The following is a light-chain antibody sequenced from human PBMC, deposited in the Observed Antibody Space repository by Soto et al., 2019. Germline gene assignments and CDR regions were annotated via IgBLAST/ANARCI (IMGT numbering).Light chain of an antibody. CDR2: LGS. Sequence: DIVMTQSPLSLPVTPGEPASISCRSSQSLLHPNGYNYLDWYLQKPGQSPQLLINLGSNRASGVPERVRGSEPGKDFTLKISRVEAEEVGVYYYMQPIQPPYTFGQGTKLEIK. CDR1: QSLLHPNGYNY. V-gene: IGKV2-28*01. J-gene: IGKJ2*01. CDR3: MQPIQPPYT.